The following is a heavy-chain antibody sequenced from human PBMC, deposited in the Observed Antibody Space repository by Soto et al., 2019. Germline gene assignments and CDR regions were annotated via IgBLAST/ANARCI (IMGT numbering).Heavy chain of an antibody. J-gene: IGHJ4*02. V-gene: IGHV1-69*04. Sequence: SVEVSCKASGGALSSNTISWVRQAPGQGLEWMGRIIPILGIANYAQKFQGRVTITADKSTSTAYMELSSLRSEDTAVYYCARDAAVGLFNYWGQGTLVTVSS. D-gene: IGHD1-26*01. CDR2: IIPILGIA. CDR3: ARDAAVGLFNY. CDR1: GGALSSNT.